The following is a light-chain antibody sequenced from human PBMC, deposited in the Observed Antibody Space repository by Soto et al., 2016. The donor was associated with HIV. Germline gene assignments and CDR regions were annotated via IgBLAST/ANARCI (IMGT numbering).Light chain of an antibody. CDR1: QAINSR. Sequence: DIPMTQSPSSVSASVGDRVTITCRASQAINSRLAWYQQNPGKAPEVLITATYTLQDGVPSRFSGSASGGTGTDFTLTIDSLQPEDFATYYCQQTDSFPFTFGPGTKVNV. J-gene: IGKJ3*01. V-gene: IGKV1-12*01. CDR3: QQTDSFPFT. CDR2: ATY.